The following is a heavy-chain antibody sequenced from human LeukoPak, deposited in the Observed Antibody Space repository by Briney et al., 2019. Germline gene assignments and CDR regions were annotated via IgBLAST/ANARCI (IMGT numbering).Heavy chain of an antibody. CDR2: INDVGRTT. CDR1: GFPFSGYW. J-gene: IGHJ4*02. V-gene: IGHV3-74*01. Sequence: GGSLRLSCAASGFPFSGYWMHWVRQAPGKGLVWVSGINDVGRTTSYADSVKGRFTISRDNSRNTLYLQMNSLGAEDTAVYYCARESIAAADVFDYRGQGTLVTVSS. CDR3: ARESIAAADVFDY. D-gene: IGHD6-13*01.